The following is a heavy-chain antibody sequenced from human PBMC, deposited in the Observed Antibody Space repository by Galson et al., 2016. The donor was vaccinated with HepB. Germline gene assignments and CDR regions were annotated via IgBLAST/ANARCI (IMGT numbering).Heavy chain of an antibody. D-gene: IGHD3-22*01. CDR2: IDPNDSDT. V-gene: IGHV5-51*01. J-gene: IGHJ4*02. CDR1: GYSFSNYW. Sequence: QSGAEVKKPGNSLKISCKGFGYSFSNYWIAWVRQMPGKGLEWMGVIDPNDSDTRYSPSFQGQVPISADTSISTAYLQWSSLKASDTAMYYWASLKERNYYHSIGYPYWGQGSPVTVSS. CDR3: ASLKERNYYHSIGYPY.